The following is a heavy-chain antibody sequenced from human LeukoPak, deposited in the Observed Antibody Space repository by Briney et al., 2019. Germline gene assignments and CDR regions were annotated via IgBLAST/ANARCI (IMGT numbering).Heavy chain of an antibody. CDR3: AREVPVVVPAAPDY. J-gene: IGHJ4*02. CDR1: GFTFSSYS. D-gene: IGHD2-2*01. CDR2: ISNSSSYI. Sequence: GGSLRLSCPASGFTFSSYSMNWVRQAPGKGLEGVSSISNSSSYIYYADSVKGRFTISRDNAKNSLYLQMNSLRAEDTAVYYCAREVPVVVPAAPDYWGQGTLVTVPS. V-gene: IGHV3-21*01.